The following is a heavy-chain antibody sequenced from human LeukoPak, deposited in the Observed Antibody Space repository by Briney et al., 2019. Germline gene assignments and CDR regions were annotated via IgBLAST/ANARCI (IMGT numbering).Heavy chain of an antibody. V-gene: IGHV3-66*02. CDR3: ARVSGSYYLLDY. J-gene: IGHJ4*02. Sequence: GGSLRLSCAASGFTVSSNYMSWVRQAPGKGLEWVSVIYSGGSTYYADSMKGRFTISRDNSKNTLYLQMNSLRAEDTAVYYCARVSGSYYLLDYWGQGTLVTVSS. D-gene: IGHD1-26*01. CDR1: GFTVSSNY. CDR2: IYSGGST.